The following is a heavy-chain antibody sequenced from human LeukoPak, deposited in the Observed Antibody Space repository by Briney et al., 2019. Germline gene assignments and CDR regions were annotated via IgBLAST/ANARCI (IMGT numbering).Heavy chain of an antibody. D-gene: IGHD4-17*01. CDR1: GYTFTSYG. V-gene: IGHV1-18*01. Sequence: GASVKVSCKASGYTFTSYGISWVRQAPGQGLEWMGWISAYNGNTNYAQKLQGRVTMTTDTSTSTAYMELRSLRSDDTAVYYCARDALNDYGDYPRFDYWGQGTLVTVSS. CDR2: ISAYNGNT. CDR3: ARDALNDYGDYPRFDY. J-gene: IGHJ4*02.